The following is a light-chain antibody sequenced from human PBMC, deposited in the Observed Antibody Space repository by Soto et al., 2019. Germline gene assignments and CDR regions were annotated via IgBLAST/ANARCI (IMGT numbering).Light chain of an antibody. CDR1: TSNIGSNY. J-gene: IGLJ2*01. CDR3: AAWEHSLSGVV. Sequence: QSVLTQPPSASGTPGQRVSISCSGRTSNIGSNYVYWYQQLPGTAPKLLIYRSDQRPSGVPDRFSGSKSATSGSLAISGRRSEHEADYYCAAWEHSLSGVVFRGGTKVTVL. V-gene: IGLV1-47*01. CDR2: RSD.